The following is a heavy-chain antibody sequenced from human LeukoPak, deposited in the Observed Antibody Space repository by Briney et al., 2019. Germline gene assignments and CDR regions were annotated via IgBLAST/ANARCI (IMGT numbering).Heavy chain of an antibody. CDR1: GGTFSSYA. CDR2: IIPIFGTA. J-gene: IGHJ4*02. Sequence: SVKVSCKASGGTFSSYAISWVRQAPGQGLEWMGGIIPIFGTANYAQKFQGRVTITADESTSTAYMELSSLRSEDTAVHYCARAPLLAAAGTRGFDYWGQGTLVTVSS. V-gene: IGHV1-69*01. D-gene: IGHD6-13*01. CDR3: ARAPLLAAAGTRGFDY.